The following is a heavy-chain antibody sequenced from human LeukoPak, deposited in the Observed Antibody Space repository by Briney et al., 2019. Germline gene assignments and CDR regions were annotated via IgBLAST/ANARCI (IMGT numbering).Heavy chain of an antibody. CDR1: GGTFSSYA. V-gene: IGHV1-69*13. CDR3: ARGGYGYYYYYYYGMDV. D-gene: IGHD5-18*01. Sequence: GASVKVSCKASGGTFSSYAISWVRQAPGQGLEWMGGIIPIFGTANYAQKFQGRVTITADESTSTAYMELSRLRSDDTAVYYCARGGYGYYYYYYYGMDVWGQGTTVTVSS. J-gene: IGHJ6*02. CDR2: IIPIFGTA.